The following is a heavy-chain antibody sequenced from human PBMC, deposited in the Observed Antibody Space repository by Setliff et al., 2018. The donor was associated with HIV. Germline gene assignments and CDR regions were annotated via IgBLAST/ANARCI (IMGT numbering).Heavy chain of an antibody. Sequence: SETLSLTCSVSGGVSGGDMGVHDWSWIRQPPGKGLEWIGYIYDNEKTFYNPSLKSRVTITVDTSKNQISLQLTSVTAEDTALYYCARLPQDWGQGTPVTVSS. CDR3: ARLPQD. CDR2: IYDNEKT. J-gene: IGHJ4*02. V-gene: IGHV4-61*08. CDR1: GGVSGGDMGVHD.